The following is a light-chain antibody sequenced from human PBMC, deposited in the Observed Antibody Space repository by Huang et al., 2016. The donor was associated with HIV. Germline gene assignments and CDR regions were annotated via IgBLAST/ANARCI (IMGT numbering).Light chain of an antibody. CDR2: LGS. Sequence: DIVMTQSPLSLPVTPGEPASISCRSSQSLLHSNGYNYLDWYLQKPGQSPQLLIYLGSNRASGVPDRFSGSGSGTDFTLKINRVEAEDVGVYYCMQALQTPLYTFGQGTKLEIK. CDR3: MQALQTPLYT. CDR1: QSLLHSNGYNY. V-gene: IGKV2-28*01. J-gene: IGKJ2*01.